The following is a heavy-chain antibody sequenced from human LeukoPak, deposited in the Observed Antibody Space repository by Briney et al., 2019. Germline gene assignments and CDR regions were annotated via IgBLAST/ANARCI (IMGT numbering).Heavy chain of an antibody. V-gene: IGHV3-7*01. CDR1: GFTFSSYW. J-gene: IGHJ5*02. D-gene: IGHD3-10*01. CDR3: QFGSGSYYNIPDNWFDP. Sequence: PGGSLRLSCAGSGFTFSSYWMSWVRQAPGKGLEWVANIKQDGSEKYYVDSVKGRFTISRDNAKNSLYLQMNSLRAEDTAIYYCQFGSGSYYNIPDNWFDPWGQGTLVTVSS. CDR2: IKQDGSEK.